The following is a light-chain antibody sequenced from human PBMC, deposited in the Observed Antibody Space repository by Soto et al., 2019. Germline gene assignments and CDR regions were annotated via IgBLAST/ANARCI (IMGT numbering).Light chain of an antibody. CDR3: SSFAGSNNLV. Sequence: QSVLTQPPSASGSPGQSVTISCTGTSSDVGGYNYVSWYQQHPGKAPKVMIFEVIKRPSGVPDRFSGSKSGNTASLTVSGLQADDEADYYCSSFAGSNNLVFGGGTKLTVL. J-gene: IGLJ2*01. CDR1: SSDVGGYNY. CDR2: EVI. V-gene: IGLV2-8*01.